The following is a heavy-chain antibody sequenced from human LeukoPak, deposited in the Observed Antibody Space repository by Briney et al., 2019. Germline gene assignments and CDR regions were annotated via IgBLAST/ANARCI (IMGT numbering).Heavy chain of an antibody. V-gene: IGHV4-59*01. CDR1: GGSISSYY. Sequence: PSETLSLTCTVSGGSISSYYWSWIRQPPGKGLEWIGYIYYSGSTNYNPSLKSRVTISVDTSKNQFSLKLSSVTAADTAVYYCARSSETGYQVFDYWGQGTLVTVSS. CDR2: IYYSGST. CDR3: ARSSETGYQVFDY. D-gene: IGHD3-9*01. J-gene: IGHJ4*02.